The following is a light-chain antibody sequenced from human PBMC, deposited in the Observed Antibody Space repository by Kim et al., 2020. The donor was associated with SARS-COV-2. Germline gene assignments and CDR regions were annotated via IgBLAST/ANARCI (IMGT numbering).Light chain of an antibody. CDR1: KLGDKY. V-gene: IGLV3-1*01. Sequence: SYELTQPPSVSVSPGQTASITCSGDKLGDKYACWYQQKPGQSPVLVIYQDSKRPSGIPERFSGSNSGNTATMTISGTQAMAEADYYCQACDSSTVVFGGGTQLTVL. CDR2: QDS. J-gene: IGLJ2*01. CDR3: QACDSSTVV.